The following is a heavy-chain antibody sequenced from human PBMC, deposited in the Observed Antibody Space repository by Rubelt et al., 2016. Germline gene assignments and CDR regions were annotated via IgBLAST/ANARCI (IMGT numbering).Heavy chain of an antibody. J-gene: IGHJ3*02. Sequence: QVQLVQSGAEVKKPGASVKVSCQASGYTFTSYYMHWVRQAPGQGIEYMGIINPTDGGTSYVQKFQGRVTMTRDTATSTGYMESSSLRSDDTAVYYCARELNDFDIWGQGTMVTVSS. CDR1: GYTFTSYY. CDR2: INPTDGGT. CDR3: ARELNDFDI. V-gene: IGHV1-46*01.